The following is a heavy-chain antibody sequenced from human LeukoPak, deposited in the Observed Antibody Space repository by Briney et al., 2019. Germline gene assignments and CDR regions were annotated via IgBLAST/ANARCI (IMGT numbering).Heavy chain of an antibody. V-gene: IGHV3-11*01. Sequence: PGGSLRLSCAASGFTFSDYYMSWNRQAPGKGLEWVSYISSSGSTIYYADSVKGRFTISRDNAKNSLYLQMNSLRAEDTAVYYCASAGVLGYYFDYWGQGTLVTVSS. CDR3: ASAGVLGYYFDY. D-gene: IGHD3-10*01. CDR2: ISSSGSTI. J-gene: IGHJ4*02. CDR1: GFTFSDYY.